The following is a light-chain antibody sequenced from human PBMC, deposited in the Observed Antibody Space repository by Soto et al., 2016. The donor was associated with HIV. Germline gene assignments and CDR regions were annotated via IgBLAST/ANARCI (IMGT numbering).Light chain of an antibody. CDR1: LDITNR. Sequence: IQMTQSPSSLSASVGDRVTITCQANLDITNRVNWYQHKPGKSPKLLIHDASNLETGIPSRFSGGGSGTHFTFTISSLQPEDIGTYYCQHFDNLPLAFGGGPRWR. V-gene: IGKV1-33*01. CDR3: QHFDNLPLA. CDR2: DAS. J-gene: IGKJ4*01.